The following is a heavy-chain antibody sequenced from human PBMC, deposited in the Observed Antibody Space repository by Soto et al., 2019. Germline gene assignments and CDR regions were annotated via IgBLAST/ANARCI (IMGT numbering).Heavy chain of an antibody. CDR2: IYHSGST. J-gene: IGHJ4*02. CDR3: ARSEAYYYDSSGYYYSSRLFHFDY. V-gene: IGHV4-4*02. D-gene: IGHD3-22*01. Sequence: PSGTLSLACAVSGGSISSSNWWSWVRQPPGKGLEWIGEIYHSGSTNYNPSLKSRVTISVDKSKNQFSLKLSSVTAADTAVYYCARSEAYYYDSSGYYYSSRLFHFDYCGQGTLVTVSS. CDR1: GGSISSSNW.